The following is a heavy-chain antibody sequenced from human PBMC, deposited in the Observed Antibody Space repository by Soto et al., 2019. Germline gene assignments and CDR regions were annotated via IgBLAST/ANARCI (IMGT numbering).Heavy chain of an antibody. V-gene: IGHV3-33*01. Sequence: QVQLVESGGGVVQPGRSLRLSCAASGFTFSSYGMHWVRQAPAKGLERVAVIWYDGSNKYYADSVKGRFTISRDNSKNTLYLQMNSLRAEDTAVYYCAREGPEDYYDSSGYFDYWGQGTLFTVSS. D-gene: IGHD3-22*01. CDR2: IWYDGSNK. J-gene: IGHJ4*02. CDR3: AREGPEDYYDSSGYFDY. CDR1: GFTFSSYG.